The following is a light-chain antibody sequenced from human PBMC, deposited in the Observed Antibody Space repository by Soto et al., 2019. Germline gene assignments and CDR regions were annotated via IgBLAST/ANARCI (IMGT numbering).Light chain of an antibody. J-gene: IGLJ2*01. CDR2: DVS. CDR1: SSDVGGYNY. CDR3: SSYTSSSTLGGV. V-gene: IGLV2-14*01. Sequence: QSVLTQPASVSGSPGQSITISCTGTSSDVGGYNYVSWYQQHPGKAPKLMIYDVSNRPSGVSNRFSGSKSGNMASLTISGLQAEDEADYYCSSYTSSSTLGGVFGGGTKLTVL.